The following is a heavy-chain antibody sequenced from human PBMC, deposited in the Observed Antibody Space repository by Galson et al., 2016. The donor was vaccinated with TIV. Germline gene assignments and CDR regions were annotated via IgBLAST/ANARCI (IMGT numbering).Heavy chain of an antibody. CDR2: IKEDGSEK. V-gene: IGHV3-7*01. CDR1: GFTFSNYW. CDR3: ARGGSDSDY. J-gene: IGHJ4*02. Sequence: SLRLSCAVSGFTFSNYWMTWVRQAPGKRLEWVANIKEDGSEKNYVDLVKGRFTISRDNAKNSLYLQMNSVRAEDTAVYYCARGGSDSDYWGQGTLVTVSS. D-gene: IGHD2-21*01.